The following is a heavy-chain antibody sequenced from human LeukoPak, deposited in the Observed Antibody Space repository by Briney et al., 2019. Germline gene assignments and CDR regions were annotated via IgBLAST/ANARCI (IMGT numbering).Heavy chain of an antibody. V-gene: IGHV4-4*07. CDR3: ARDLAARSSPAHWFDP. D-gene: IGHD6-6*01. J-gene: IGHJ5*02. CDR1: GGSISSYY. CDR2: IYTSGST. Sequence: SETLSLTCTVSGGSISSYYWSWIRQPAGKGLEWIGRIYTSGSTNYNPSLKSRVTMSVDTSKNQFSLKLSSVTAADTAVYYCARDLAARSSPAHWFDPWGRGTLVTVSS.